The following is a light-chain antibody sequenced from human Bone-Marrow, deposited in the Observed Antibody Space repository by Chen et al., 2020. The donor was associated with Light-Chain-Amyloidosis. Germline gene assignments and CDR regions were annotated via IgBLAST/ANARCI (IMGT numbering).Light chain of an antibody. CDR1: QGISTW. Sequence: DIQMAQTPSSVFAAVGDRVTITGRASQGISTWVAWYQQRPGKAPKLLIYAASSLQSGVPSRFSGSGSGTDFTLTISSLQPEDFATYFCQQAYNFPLTFGPGTKVDIK. J-gene: IGKJ3*01. V-gene: IGKV1-12*01. CDR2: AAS. CDR3: QQAYNFPLT.